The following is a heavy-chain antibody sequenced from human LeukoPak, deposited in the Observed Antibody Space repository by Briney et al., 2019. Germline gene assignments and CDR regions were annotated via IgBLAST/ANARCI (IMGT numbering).Heavy chain of an antibody. CDR2: IYYSGST. CDR1: GGSISSSSYY. CDR3: ARRTGLWDWFDP. D-gene: IGHD3-16*01. V-gene: IGHV4-39*07. Sequence: SETLSLTCTVSGGSISSSSYYWGWIRQPPGKGLEWIGSIYYSGSTYYNPSLKSRVTISVDTSKNQFSLKLSSVTAADTAVYYCARRTGLWDWFDPWGQGTLVTVSS. J-gene: IGHJ5*02.